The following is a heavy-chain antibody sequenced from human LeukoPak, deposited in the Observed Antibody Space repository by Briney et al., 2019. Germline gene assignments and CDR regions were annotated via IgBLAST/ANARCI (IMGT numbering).Heavy chain of an antibody. D-gene: IGHD1-1*01. CDR1: GFTFSSYA. Sequence: PGGSLRLSCAASGFTFSSYAMHWVRQAPGKGLEWVAVISYDGSNKYYADSVKGRFTISRDNAKNSLYLQMNSLRAEDTAVYYCARGSRPDYWGQGTLVTVSS. CDR2: ISYDGSNK. V-gene: IGHV3-30*07. CDR3: ARGSRPDY. J-gene: IGHJ4*02.